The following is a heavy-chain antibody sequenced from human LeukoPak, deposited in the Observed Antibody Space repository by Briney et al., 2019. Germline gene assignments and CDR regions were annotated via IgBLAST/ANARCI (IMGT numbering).Heavy chain of an antibody. CDR2: ISHDGSNK. J-gene: IGHJ4*02. D-gene: IGHD2-2*01. V-gene: IGHV3-30*18. CDR1: GFTFSTYG. Sequence: GGSLRLSCAASGFTFSTYGMHWVRQAPGKGLEWVAVISHDGSNKYSADSVKGRFTISRDNSKNTLYLQMNSLRAEDTAVYYCAKSVGFCSSTSCYYFDYWGQGTLVTVSS. CDR3: AKSVGFCSSTSCYYFDY.